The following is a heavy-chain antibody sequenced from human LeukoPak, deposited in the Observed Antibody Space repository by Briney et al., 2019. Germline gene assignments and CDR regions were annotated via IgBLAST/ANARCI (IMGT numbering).Heavy chain of an antibody. CDR3: ARGTGGPWYFDL. CDR2: IYYSGST. CDR1: GGSISSSNYY. J-gene: IGHJ2*01. D-gene: IGHD3-10*01. V-gene: IGHV4-39*07. Sequence: SETLSLTCTVSGGSISSSNYYWGWIRQPPGKGLEWIGSIYYSGSTYYNPSLKSRVTISVDTSKNQVSLKLSSVTAADTALYYCARGTGGPWYFDLWGRGTLVTVSS.